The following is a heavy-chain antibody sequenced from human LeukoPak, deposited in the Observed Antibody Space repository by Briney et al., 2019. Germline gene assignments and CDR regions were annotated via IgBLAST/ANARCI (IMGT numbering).Heavy chain of an antibody. CDR2: INPSGDST. J-gene: IGHJ4*02. Sequence: GSVKVSCKASGYTFTSYYMHWVRQAPGQGLEWMGIINPSGDSTTYAQKFQGRVTMTRDTSTRTVYMELSSLRSEDTAVYYCARDAGYYVSGSSLDYWGQGTLVTVSS. D-gene: IGHD3-10*01. V-gene: IGHV1-46*01. CDR3: ARDAGYYVSGSSLDY. CDR1: GYTFTSYY.